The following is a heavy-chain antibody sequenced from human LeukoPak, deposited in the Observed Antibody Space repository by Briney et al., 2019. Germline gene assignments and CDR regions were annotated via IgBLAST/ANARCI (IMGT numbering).Heavy chain of an antibody. D-gene: IGHD3-9*01. V-gene: IGHV3-64*01. J-gene: IGHJ4*02. CDR2: ISSNGGST. Sequence: GGSLRLSCAASGFTFSSYAMHWVRQAPGKGLEYVSAISSNGGSTYYANSVKGRFTISRDNSKNTLFLQMNSLRPEDTAVYYCARGPDYDILADYFVYWGQGTLVTVSS. CDR1: GFTFSSYA. CDR3: ARGPDYDILADYFVY.